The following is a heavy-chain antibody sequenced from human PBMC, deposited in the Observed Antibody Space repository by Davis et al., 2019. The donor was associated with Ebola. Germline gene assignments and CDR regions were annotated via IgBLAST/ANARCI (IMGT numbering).Heavy chain of an antibody. CDR2: IYTSGNT. Sequence: PSETLSLTCTVSGGSITSHYWSWIRQPAGKGLEWIGHIYTSGNTNYNPYNPSLNSRVTISMDTSKNQFSLRLSSVTAADTAVYYCARGGLVPAALYLWGQGTMVTVSS. V-gene: IGHV4-4*07. D-gene: IGHD2-2*01. J-gene: IGHJ3*01. CDR1: GGSITSHY. CDR3: ARGGLVPAALYL.